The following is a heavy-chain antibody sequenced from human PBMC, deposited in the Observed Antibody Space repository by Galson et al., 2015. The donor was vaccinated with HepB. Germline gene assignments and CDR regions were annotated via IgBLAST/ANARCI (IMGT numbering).Heavy chain of an antibody. CDR3: ARDRRGFGGADY. J-gene: IGHJ4*02. D-gene: IGHD3-16*01. CDR2: ISSSSSYI. V-gene: IGHV3-21*01. CDR1: GFTFSSYS. Sequence: SLRLSCAASGFTFSSYSMNWVRQAPGKGLEWVSSISSSSSYIYYADSVRGRFTISRDNAKNSLYLQMNSLRAEDTAVYYCARDRRGFGGADYWGQGTLVTVSS.